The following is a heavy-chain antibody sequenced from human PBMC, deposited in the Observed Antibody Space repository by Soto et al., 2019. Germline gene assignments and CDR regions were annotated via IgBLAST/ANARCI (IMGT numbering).Heavy chain of an antibody. Sequence: GGSLRLSCAASGFTFSSYAMSWVRQAPGKGLEWVSAISGSGGSTYYADSVKGRFTISRDNSKNTLYLQMNSLRAEDTAVYYCAKGRSAITMIVVVRGYYFDYWGQGTLVTVSS. V-gene: IGHV3-23*01. J-gene: IGHJ4*02. CDR2: ISGSGGST. CDR1: GFTFSSYA. CDR3: AKGRSAITMIVVVRGYYFDY. D-gene: IGHD3-22*01.